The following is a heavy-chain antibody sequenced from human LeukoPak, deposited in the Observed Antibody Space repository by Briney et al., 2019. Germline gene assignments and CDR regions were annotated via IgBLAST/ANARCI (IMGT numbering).Heavy chain of an antibody. Sequence: ASVKVSCKASGYTFTSYGISWVRQAPGQGLEWMGWISAYNGNTNYAQKLQGRVTMTTDTSTSTAYMELRSLRSDDTAVYYCARATTYYYDSSGYLFDYWGQGTLVTVSS. D-gene: IGHD3-22*01. CDR3: ARATTYYYDSSGYLFDY. J-gene: IGHJ4*02. CDR2: ISAYNGNT. CDR1: GYTFTSYG. V-gene: IGHV1-18*01.